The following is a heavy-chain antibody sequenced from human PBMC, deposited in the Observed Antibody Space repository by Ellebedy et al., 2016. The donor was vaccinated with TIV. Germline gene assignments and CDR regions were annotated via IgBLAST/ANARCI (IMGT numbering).Heavy chain of an antibody. V-gene: IGHV3-74*01. J-gene: IGHJ4*02. D-gene: IGHD7-27*01. CDR2: INSDGSST. CDR1: GFTFSSYW. CDR3: ARDHPLGIGNFDY. Sequence: PGGSLRLSCAASGFTFSSYWMHWVRQAPGKGLVWVSRINSDGSSTSYADSVKGRFTISRDNAKNTLYLQMNRLRAEDTAVYYCARDHPLGIGNFDYWGQGTLVTVSS.